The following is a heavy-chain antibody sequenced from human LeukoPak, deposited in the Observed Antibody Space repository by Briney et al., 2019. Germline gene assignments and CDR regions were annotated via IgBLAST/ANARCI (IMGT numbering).Heavy chain of an antibody. V-gene: IGHV3-30*04. D-gene: IGHD1-1*01. J-gene: IGHJ4*02. CDR2: ISYDGSKK. Sequence: PGGSLRLSCAASGFTFSSYAMHWVRQVPGKGLEWVAVISYDGSKKYSADSVKGRFTISRDNFKNTLYLQMNSLRAEDTAVYYCARAPGHLYGRTGNLCDYWGQGTLVTVPS. CDR1: GFTFSSYA. CDR3: ARAPGHLYGRTGNLCDY.